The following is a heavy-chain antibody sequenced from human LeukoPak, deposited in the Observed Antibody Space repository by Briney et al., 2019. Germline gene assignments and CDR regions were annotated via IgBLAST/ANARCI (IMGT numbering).Heavy chain of an antibody. Sequence: GGSLRLSCAASGFNFRNHAMSWVRQAPGKGLEWVSSISGSSGNTYYVDSVKGRFTISRDNSDNTLYLQMNSLRAEDTAVYYCARDYTYYYDDSGPHYYFDYWGQGTLVTVSS. CDR3: ARDYTYYYDDSGPHYYFDY. V-gene: IGHV3-23*01. D-gene: IGHD3-22*01. CDR1: GFNFRNHA. J-gene: IGHJ4*02. CDR2: ISGSSGNT.